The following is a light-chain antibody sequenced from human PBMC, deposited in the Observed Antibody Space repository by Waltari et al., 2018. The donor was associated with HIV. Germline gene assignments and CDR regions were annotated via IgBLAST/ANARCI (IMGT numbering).Light chain of an antibody. CDR3: VAWDDSLSGFA. J-gene: IGLJ1*01. V-gene: IGLV1-47*01. CDR1: TSNVGSKY. CDR2: RND. Sequence: QSVLTQPPSASGTLGPRVTISCPGSTSNVGSKYVYQYQQVPGPAPKQLIYRNDQRRSGVADLFAAAKSGASAALSMCGLRCEDEAYYYCVAWDDSLSGFAFGTGTKVTVL.